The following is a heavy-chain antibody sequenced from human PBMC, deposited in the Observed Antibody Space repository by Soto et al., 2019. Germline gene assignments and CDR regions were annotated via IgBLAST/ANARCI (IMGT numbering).Heavy chain of an antibody. CDR1: GYSFTSYW. CDR3: ARLVVVPASSYYYYYGMDV. V-gene: IGHV5-10-1*01. Sequence: GESLKISCKGSGYSFTSYWISWVRQMPGKGLEWMGRIDPSDSYTNYSPSFQGHVTIPADKSISTAYLQWSSLKASDTAMYYCARLVVVPASSYYYYYGMDVWGQGTTVTVSS. D-gene: IGHD2-2*01. J-gene: IGHJ6*02. CDR2: IDPSDSYT.